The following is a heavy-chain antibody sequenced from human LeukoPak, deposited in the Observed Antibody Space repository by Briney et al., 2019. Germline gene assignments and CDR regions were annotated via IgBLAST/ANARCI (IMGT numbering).Heavy chain of an antibody. V-gene: IGHV3-21*01. CDR1: GFTFSSYT. Sequence: GGSLRLSCAASGFTFSSYTINWVRQAPGKGLEWVSSISSSSSYIYYADSVKGRFTISRDNAKNSLYLQMNSLRAEDTAVYYCARDAPRVTGTTDYWGQGTLVTVSS. CDR2: ISSSSSYI. D-gene: IGHD1-7*01. CDR3: ARDAPRVTGTTDY. J-gene: IGHJ4*02.